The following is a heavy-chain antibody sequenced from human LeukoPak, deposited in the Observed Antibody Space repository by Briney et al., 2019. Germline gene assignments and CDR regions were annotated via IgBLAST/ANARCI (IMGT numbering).Heavy chain of an antibody. CDR1: GGTFINYG. CDR2: IIPIFGTT. J-gene: IGHJ6*02. D-gene: IGHD2-15*01. Sequence: ASVKVSCKASGGTFINYGISWVRQAPGQGLEWMGGIIPIFGTTNYAQKFQGRVTITADESTSTAYMELSSLRSEDTAVYYCASFLVSGLDATNKYYYYYGMDVWGQGTTVTVSS. V-gene: IGHV1-69*13. CDR3: ASFLVSGLDATNKYYYYYGMDV.